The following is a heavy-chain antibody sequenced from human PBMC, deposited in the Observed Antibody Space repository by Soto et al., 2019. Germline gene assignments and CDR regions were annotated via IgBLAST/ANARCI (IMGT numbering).Heavy chain of an antibody. Sequence: PSETLSLTCAVSGYSISSNYYWGWIRQPPGKGLEWIGSIYHGGSTYYNPSFKSRVTISVDTSKNQFSLKLSSVTAADTAVYYCARAIEMAAGGYWIYNWFDPWGQGTLVTVSS. D-gene: IGHD6-13*01. CDR3: ARAIEMAAGGYWIYNWFDP. CDR2: IYHGGST. CDR1: GYSISSNYY. J-gene: IGHJ5*02. V-gene: IGHV4-38-2*01.